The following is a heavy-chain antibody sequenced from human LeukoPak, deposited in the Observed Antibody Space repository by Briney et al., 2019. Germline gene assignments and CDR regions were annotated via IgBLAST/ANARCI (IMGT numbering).Heavy chain of an antibody. D-gene: IGHD6-13*01. CDR2: FDPEDGET. CDR1: GYTLTELS. V-gene: IGHV1-24*01. CDR3: ATGQQLVRRYFDY. Sequence: ASVKVSCKVSGYTLTELSMHWVRQAPGKGLEWMGGFDPEDGETIYAQKFQGRVTMTEDTSTDTAYMELSSLRSEDAAVYYCATGQQLVRRYFDYWGQGTLVTVSS. J-gene: IGHJ4*02.